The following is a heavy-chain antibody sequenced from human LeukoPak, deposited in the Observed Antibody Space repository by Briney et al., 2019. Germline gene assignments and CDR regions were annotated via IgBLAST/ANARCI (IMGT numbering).Heavy chain of an antibody. D-gene: IGHD2/OR15-2a*01. V-gene: IGHV3-72*01. Sequence: TGGSLRLSCTASGFTFSDDHMDWVRQAPGKGLEWIGRIRNTATTEYAASVKGRFTISRDDSKKSVYIQMTSLKPEATAVYFCAKSKPGNILAYWGQRTLLTVSS. CDR2: IRNTATT. CDR3: AKSKPGNILAY. CDR1: GFTFSDDH. J-gene: IGHJ4*02.